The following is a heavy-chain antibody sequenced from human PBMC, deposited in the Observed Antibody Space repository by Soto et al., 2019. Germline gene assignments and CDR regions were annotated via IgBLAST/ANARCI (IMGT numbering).Heavy chain of an antibody. Sequence: EVQLLESGGDLVQPGGSLRLSCAASGFTFSSYAMSWVRQAPGKGLEWVSGIGGGGTDTYYADSVRGRFTISRDNSDNSWYLQMSSLRAEDAAVYYCAKWGAIALPGHDCLGMDVWGQGTTVAVSS. CDR1: GFTFSSYA. CDR2: IGGGGTDT. J-gene: IGHJ6*02. V-gene: IGHV3-23*01. D-gene: IGHD2-21*02. CDR3: AKWGAIALPGHDCLGMDV.